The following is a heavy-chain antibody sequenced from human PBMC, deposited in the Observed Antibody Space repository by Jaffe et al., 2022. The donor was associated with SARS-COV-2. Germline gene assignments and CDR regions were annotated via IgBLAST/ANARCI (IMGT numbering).Heavy chain of an antibody. CDR2: IKQDGRER. CDR3: TSFRG. V-gene: IGHV3-7*01. Sequence: EVQLVESGGGLVQPGGSLRLSCITSGFTFSNYWMGWVRQAPGKGLEWVANIKQDGRERYYVDSVKGRFTISRDNAKNSLYLQMNSLRADDTAVYYCTSFRGWGQGTLVTVSS. CDR1: GFTFSNYW. J-gene: IGHJ4*02.